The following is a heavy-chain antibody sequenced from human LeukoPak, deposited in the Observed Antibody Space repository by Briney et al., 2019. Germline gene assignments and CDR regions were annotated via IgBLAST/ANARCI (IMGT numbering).Heavy chain of an antibody. Sequence: SETLSLTCTVSGGPISSYYWSWIRQPPGKGLEWIGSIYHSGTTYYNPSLKSRVTISVDTSKNQFSLKLTSVTAADTAVYYCARVYYSSSYDYWYFDLWGRGTLVTVSS. V-gene: IGHV4-59*08. D-gene: IGHD6-13*01. CDR2: IYHSGTT. J-gene: IGHJ2*01. CDR3: ARVYYSSSYDYWYFDL. CDR1: GGPISSYY.